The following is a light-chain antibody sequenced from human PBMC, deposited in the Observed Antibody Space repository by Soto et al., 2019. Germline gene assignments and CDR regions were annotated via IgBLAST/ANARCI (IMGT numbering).Light chain of an antibody. J-gene: IGLJ1*01. CDR2: DVS. CDR1: SGDVGGYDY. CDR3: CSYAGSYTGV. Sequence: QSVLTQPRSVSGSPGQSVTISCTGSSGDVGGYDYVSWYQHHPGKAPKLMIFDVSKRPSGVPDRFSGSKSGNTASLTISGLQPEDEADYYCCSYAGSYTGVFGTGTKLTVL. V-gene: IGLV2-11*01.